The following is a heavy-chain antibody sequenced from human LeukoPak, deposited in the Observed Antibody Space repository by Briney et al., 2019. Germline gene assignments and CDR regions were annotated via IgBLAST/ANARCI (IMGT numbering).Heavy chain of an antibody. J-gene: IGHJ6*02. CDR2: ISASGGTI. CDR1: GFTFSSYE. V-gene: IGHV3-48*03. D-gene: IGHD3-3*01. Sequence: GGSLRLSCAASGFTFSSYEMNWVRQAPGKGLEWVSYISASGGTIKYADSVKGRFTISRDNAKNSLYLHLNSLRVEDTAFYYCARGDGGYYYSMDVWGQGTTVTVSS. CDR3: ARGDGGYYYSMDV.